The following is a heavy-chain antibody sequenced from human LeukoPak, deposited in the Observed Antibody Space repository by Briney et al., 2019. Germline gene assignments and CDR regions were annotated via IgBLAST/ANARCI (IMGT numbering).Heavy chain of an antibody. CDR1: EFTFSSHA. CDR3: AKDFRIGYSAHFDY. CDR2: ISASGGST. Sequence: KPGGSLRLSCVASEFTFSSHAMNWVRQAPGKGLEWVSGISASGGSTSYADSVKGRFSISRDNSKNTLYLQMDSLRGEDTAVYYCAKDFRIGYSAHFDYWGQGVLVTVSS. D-gene: IGHD2-21*01. J-gene: IGHJ4*02. V-gene: IGHV3-23*01.